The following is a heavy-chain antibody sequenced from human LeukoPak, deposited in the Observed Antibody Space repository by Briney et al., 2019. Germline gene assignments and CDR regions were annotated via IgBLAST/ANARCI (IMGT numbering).Heavy chain of an antibody. CDR2: IYTSGST. V-gene: IGHV4-61*02. D-gene: IGHD6-19*01. J-gene: IGHJ4*02. Sequence: SETLSLTCTVSGGSISSGSYYWSWIRQPAGKGLEWIGRIYTSGSTNYNPSLKSRVTISVDTSKNQFSLKLSSVTAADTAVYYCARAGYKSGWYGFDYWGQGTLVTVSS. CDR3: ARAGYKSGWYGFDY. CDR1: GGSISSGSYY.